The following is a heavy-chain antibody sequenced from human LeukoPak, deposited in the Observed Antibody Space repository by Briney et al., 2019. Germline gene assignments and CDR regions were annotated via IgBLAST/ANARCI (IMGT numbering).Heavy chain of an antibody. CDR2: IIPIFGTA. CDR1: GGTFSSYA. Sequence: ASVKVSCKASGGTFSSYAISWVRQAPGQGLEWMGGIIPIFGTANYAQKFQGRVTITADESTSTAYMELSSLRSEDTAVYYCARGLPGGYCSGGSCYSAGYYFDYWGQGTLVTVSS. CDR3: ARGLPGGYCSGGSCYSAGYYFDY. V-gene: IGHV1-69*13. J-gene: IGHJ4*02. D-gene: IGHD2-15*01.